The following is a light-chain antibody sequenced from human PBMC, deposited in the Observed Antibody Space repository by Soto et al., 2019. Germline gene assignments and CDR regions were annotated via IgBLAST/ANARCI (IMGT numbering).Light chain of an antibody. CDR1: QSVSNNY. V-gene: IGKV3-20*01. CDR2: GGS. CDR3: QQYSSSRT. J-gene: IGKJ1*01. Sequence: EIVLTQSPGTLSLSPGERATLSCRASQSVSNNYLAWYQQKPGQAPRLLIYGGSSRATGIPVRFSGSGSETDFTLTITRLGPEDFAMYYCQQYSSSRTFGQGTKVDIK.